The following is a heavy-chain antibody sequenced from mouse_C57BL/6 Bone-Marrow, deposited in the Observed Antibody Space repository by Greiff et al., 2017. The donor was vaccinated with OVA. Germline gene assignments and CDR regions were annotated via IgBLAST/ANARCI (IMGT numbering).Heavy chain of an antibody. V-gene: IGHV5-12*01. D-gene: IGHD2-5*01. CDR2: ISNGGGST. J-gene: IGHJ3*01. Sequence: EVKLMESGGGLVQPGGSLKLSCAASGFTFSDYYMYWVRQTPEKRLEWVAYISNGGGSTYYPDTVKGRFTISRDNAKNTLYLQMSRLKSEDTAMYYCARGGAYYSNYVAYWGQGTLVTVSA. CDR3: ARGGAYYSNYVAY. CDR1: GFTFSDYY.